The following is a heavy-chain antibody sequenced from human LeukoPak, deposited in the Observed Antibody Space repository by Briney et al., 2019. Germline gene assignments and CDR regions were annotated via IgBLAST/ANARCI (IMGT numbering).Heavy chain of an antibody. CDR1: GGSFSGYY. V-gene: IGHV4-34*01. Sequence: PSETLSLTCAVYGGSFSGYYWSWIRQPPGKGLEWIGEINHSGSTNYNPSLKSRVTISVDTSKNQFSLKLSSVTAADTAVYYCARDAPNGPKYTWGQGTLVTVSS. J-gene: IGHJ4*02. D-gene: IGHD2-8*01. CDR2: INHSGST. CDR3: ARDAPNGPKYT.